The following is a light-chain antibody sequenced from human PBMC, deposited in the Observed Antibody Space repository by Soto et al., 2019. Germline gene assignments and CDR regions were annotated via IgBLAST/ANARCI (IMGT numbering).Light chain of an antibody. Sequence: EIVLTQSPATLSLSPGERATLSCRASESVNNFLAWYQQKPGQAPRLLIYDASNRATGVPARFSGSGSGTDFTLTISTLESEDFAVYYCQQYNNWPPYTFGQGTKLEIK. V-gene: IGKV3-11*01. CDR3: QQYNNWPPYT. CDR1: ESVNNF. J-gene: IGKJ2*01. CDR2: DAS.